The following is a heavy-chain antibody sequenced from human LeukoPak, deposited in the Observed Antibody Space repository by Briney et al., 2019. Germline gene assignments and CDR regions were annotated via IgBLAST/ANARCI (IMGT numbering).Heavy chain of an antibody. CDR1: GYTFTGYY. Sequence: ASVKVSCKASGYTFTGYYMHWVRQAPGQGLEWMGWINPKNGDRSYAQKFQARVTMTTDTSTNTAYMELSSLRFDDTAVYYCARDQGYYDFWSGRRYFDYWGQGTLVTVSS. CDR2: INPKNGDR. V-gene: IGHV1-2*02. CDR3: ARDQGYYDFWSGRRYFDY. D-gene: IGHD3-3*01. J-gene: IGHJ4*02.